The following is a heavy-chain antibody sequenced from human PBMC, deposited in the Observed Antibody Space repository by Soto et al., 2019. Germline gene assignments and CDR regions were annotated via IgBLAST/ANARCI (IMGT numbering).Heavy chain of an antibody. J-gene: IGHJ6*02. CDR1: GYTLTELS. Sequence: SVKVSCKVSGYTLTELSMHWVRQAPGKGLEWMGGFDPEDGETIYAQKFQGRVTMTEDTSTDTAYMELSSLRSEDTAVYYCARGDSSSRPHYYYYGMDVWGQGTTVTVSS. CDR3: ARGDSSSRPHYYYYGMDV. V-gene: IGHV1-24*01. CDR2: FDPEDGET. D-gene: IGHD6-6*01.